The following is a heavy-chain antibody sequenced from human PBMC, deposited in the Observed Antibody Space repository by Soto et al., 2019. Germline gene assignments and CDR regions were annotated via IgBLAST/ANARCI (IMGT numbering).Heavy chain of an antibody. CDR1: GYTFTNYG. J-gene: IGHJ4*01. V-gene: IGHV1-18*01. D-gene: IGHD2-8*01. CDR2: SYNGVT. Sequence: QGQLVQSGTEVKKPGASVKVSGKASGYTFTNYGISWVRQAPGQGPEWMGGSYNGVTNYAQNLQDRVTMNTDTSTSTVEMVLVVLRFGESAYYYCGLLWYCATFTCFDAAYWGHGPLLSIS. CDR3: GLLWYCATFTCFDAAY.